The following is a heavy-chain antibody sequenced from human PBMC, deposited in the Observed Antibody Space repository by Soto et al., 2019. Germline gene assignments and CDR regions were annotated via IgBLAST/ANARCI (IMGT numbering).Heavy chain of an antibody. CDR2: IYYSGST. CDR3: ARGGGVVPALLWFDP. J-gene: IGHJ5*02. V-gene: IGHV4-31*03. CDR1: GGSISSGGYY. Sequence: QVQLQESGPGLVKPSQTLSLTCTVSGGSISSGGYYWSWIRQHPGKGLEWIGYIYYSGSTYYNPSHKRRVTISVDTSKNQFSLKLSSVTAEDTAVYYCARGGGVVPALLWFDPWVHGTLVTVSS. D-gene: IGHD2-2*01.